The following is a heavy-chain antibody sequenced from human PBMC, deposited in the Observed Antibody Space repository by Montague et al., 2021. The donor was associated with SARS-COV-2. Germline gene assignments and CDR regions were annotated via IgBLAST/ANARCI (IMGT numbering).Heavy chain of an antibody. CDR2: IYYTGST. Sequence: SETLSLTCTVSGGSISSSSAYSGWIRQPAGKGLEWIVSIYYTGSTYYKWSPKSRRTISVDTSKNQFSLKLSSVTAADTAVYYCARHKRAMVRGVKGLVAWFDPWGQGTPVTVSS. V-gene: IGHV4-39*01. CDR3: ARHKRAMVRGVKGLVAWFDP. D-gene: IGHD3-10*01. CDR1: GGSISSSSAY. J-gene: IGHJ5*02.